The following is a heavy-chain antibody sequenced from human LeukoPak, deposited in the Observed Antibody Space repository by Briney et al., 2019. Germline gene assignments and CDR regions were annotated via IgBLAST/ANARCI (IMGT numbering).Heavy chain of an antibody. D-gene: IGHD3-10*01. J-gene: IGHJ4*02. Sequence: SVKVTCKASGGTFSSYAISWVRQAPGQGLEWMGGIIPIFGTANYAQKFQGRVTITADESTSTAYMELRSLRSDDTAVYYCATIIGSGSYLLNWGQGTLVTVSS. CDR2: IIPIFGTA. CDR1: GGTFSSYA. CDR3: ATIIGSGSYLLN. V-gene: IGHV1-69*13.